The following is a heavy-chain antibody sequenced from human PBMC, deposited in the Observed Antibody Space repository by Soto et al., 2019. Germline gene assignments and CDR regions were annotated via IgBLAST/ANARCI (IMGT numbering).Heavy chain of an antibody. CDR2: IDPSDSYT. J-gene: IGHJ6*02. CDR1: GYSFTSYW. Sequence: GESLKISCKGSGYSFTSYWISWVRQMPGKGLEWMGRIDPSDSYTNYSPSFQGHVTISADKSISTAYLQWSSLKASDTAMYYCARRGGSSAYYYYYGIDVWGQGTTVTVSS. D-gene: IGHD6-6*01. V-gene: IGHV5-10-1*01. CDR3: ARRGGSSAYYYYYGIDV.